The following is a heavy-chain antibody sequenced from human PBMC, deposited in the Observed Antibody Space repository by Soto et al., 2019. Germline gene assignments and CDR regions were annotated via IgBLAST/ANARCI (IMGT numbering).Heavy chain of an antibody. CDR2: ISAHNGNT. CDR1: GYAFTTYG. J-gene: IGHJ4*02. CDR3: ARGRYGHY. D-gene: IGHD1-1*01. Sequence: QVHLVQSGAEVKKPGASVKVSCKGSGYAFTTYGITWVRQAPGQGREWMGWISAHNGNTNYAQKLTGRVTVTRDTSTSTAYMELRRLSSAATAVSYFARGRYGHYWGQGALVTVSS. V-gene: IGHV1-18*01.